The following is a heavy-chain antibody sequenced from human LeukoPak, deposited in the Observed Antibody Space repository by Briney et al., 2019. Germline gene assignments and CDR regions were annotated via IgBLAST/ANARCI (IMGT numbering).Heavy chain of an antibody. CDR1: GFTFGDYA. V-gene: IGHV3-49*03. CDR3: TTEGPMIVVVISDAFDI. D-gene: IGHD3-22*01. CDR2: IRSKAYGGTT. Sequence: GRSLRLSCTASGFTFGDYAMSWFRQAPGKGLEWVGFIRSKAYGGTTEYAASVKGRFTISRDDSKSIAYLQMNSLKTEDTAVYYCTTEGPMIVVVISDAFDIWGQGTMVTVSS. J-gene: IGHJ3*02.